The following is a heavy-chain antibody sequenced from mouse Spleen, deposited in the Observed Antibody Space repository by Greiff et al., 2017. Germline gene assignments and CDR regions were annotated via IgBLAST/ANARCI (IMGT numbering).Heavy chain of an antibody. Sequence: VQLQQPGAELVKPGASVKLSCKASGSTFTSYWMQWVKQRPGQGLEWIGEIDPSDSYTNYNQKFKGKATLTVDTSSSTAYMQLSSLTSEDSAVYYCARKGDSAWFAYWGQGTLVTVSA. J-gene: IGHJ3*01. D-gene: IGHD3-3*01. CDR2: IDPSDSYT. V-gene: IGHV1-50*01. CDR3: ARKGDSAWFAY. CDR1: GSTFTSYW.